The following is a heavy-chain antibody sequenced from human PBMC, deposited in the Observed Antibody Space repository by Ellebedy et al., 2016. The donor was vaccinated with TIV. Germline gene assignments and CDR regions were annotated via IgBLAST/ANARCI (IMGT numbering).Heavy chain of an antibody. Sequence: MPSETLSLTCTASGGSISSYYWSWIRQPPGKGLEWIGYIYYSGSTNYNPSLKSRVTISVDTSKNQFSLKLSSVTAADTAVYYCARALSSFGWFDPWGQGTLVTVSS. V-gene: IGHV4-59*01. CDR2: IYYSGST. D-gene: IGHD3-3*02. CDR3: ARALSSFGWFDP. J-gene: IGHJ5*02. CDR1: GGSISSYY.